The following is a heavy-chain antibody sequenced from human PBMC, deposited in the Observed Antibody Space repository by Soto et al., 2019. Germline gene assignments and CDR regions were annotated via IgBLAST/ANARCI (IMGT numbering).Heavy chain of an antibody. CDR2: VHDSCGA. Sequence: SQPRSHTSSVVGGSMSGYYWSWIRLLPGKPMEWIGYVHDSCGAAYNPSLRSRVAISLDTSKSQFSLSLTSVSATDTSLFFCVRQGYGPLLRLVDVWGHGTTVTVSS. D-gene: IGHD1-26*01. J-gene: IGHJ6*02. CDR1: GGSMSGYY. V-gene: IGHV4-59*08. CDR3: VRQGYGPLLRLVDV.